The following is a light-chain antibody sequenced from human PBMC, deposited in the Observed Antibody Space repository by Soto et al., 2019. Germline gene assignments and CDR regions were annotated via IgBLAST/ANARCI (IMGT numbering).Light chain of an antibody. Sequence: EIVLTQSPATLSLSPGERATLSCRASQSTSVYLAWYQQKLGQAPRLLISDAYNRATGIPARFSGSGSGTDFTLTISSLEPEDFAVYYCQQRGNWPLTFGGGTTVEIK. CDR2: DAY. CDR3: QQRGNWPLT. J-gene: IGKJ4*01. V-gene: IGKV3-11*01. CDR1: QSTSVY.